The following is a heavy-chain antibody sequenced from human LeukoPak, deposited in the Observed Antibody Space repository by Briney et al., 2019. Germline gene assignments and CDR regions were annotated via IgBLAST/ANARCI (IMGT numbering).Heavy chain of an antibody. V-gene: IGHV3-23*01. CDR1: GFTFSSYT. CDR2: ITTSDGNT. D-gene: IGHD7-27*01. J-gene: IGHJ4*02. Sequence: GGSLRLSCAASGFTFSSYTMSWVRQAPGRGLEWVSTITTSDGNTYYADSVKGRFTVSRDNSKNTLFLQMNSLRAEDTAVYYCAKDGGLWVSAHWGDSWGRGTLVTVSS. CDR3: AKDGGLWVSAHWGDS.